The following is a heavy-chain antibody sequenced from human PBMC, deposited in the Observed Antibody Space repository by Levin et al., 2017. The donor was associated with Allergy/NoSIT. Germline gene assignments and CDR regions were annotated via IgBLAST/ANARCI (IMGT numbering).Heavy chain of an antibody. J-gene: IGHJ4*02. CDR1: GASVNIDTYY. Sequence: SETLSLTCTVSGASVNIDTYYWNWIRQPPGKGLEWIGYITYSGSTDYNPSLKSRVTISVDTSKNQFSLKLTSVTAADTAFYYCAREWRSGSYPDYWGQGTLVTVSS. V-gene: IGHV4-61*01. CDR2: ITYSGST. D-gene: IGHD1-26*01. CDR3: AREWRSGSYPDY.